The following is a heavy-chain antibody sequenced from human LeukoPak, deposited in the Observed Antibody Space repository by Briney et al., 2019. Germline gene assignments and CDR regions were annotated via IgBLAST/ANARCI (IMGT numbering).Heavy chain of an antibody. V-gene: IGHV1-2*02. CDR3: ARVRERTRRAFDY. CDR2: INPNSGGT. J-gene: IGHJ4*02. Sequence: ASLKVACKAAGYTFTGYYMHWVRQAPGQGLEWMGWINPNSGGTNYAHTFQGRVTMTRDASIHTANMDLSKLTSDDTAVYYCARVRERTRRAFDYWGQGTLVTVS. CDR1: GYTFTGYY.